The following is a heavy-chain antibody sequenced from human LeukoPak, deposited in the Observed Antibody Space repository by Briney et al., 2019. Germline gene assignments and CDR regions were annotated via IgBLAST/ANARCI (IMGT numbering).Heavy chain of an antibody. V-gene: IGHV3-66*01. D-gene: IGHD3-10*01. CDR1: GFTVSSNY. J-gene: IGHJ4*02. CDR3: ARAKVGAPYFDY. CDR2: IYSGGST. Sequence: GGSLRLSCAASGFTVSSNYMSWVRQAPGKGLEWVSVIYSGGSTYYADSVKGRFTISRDNSKNTLYLQMNSLRAEDTAVYYCARAKVGAPYFDYWGQGTLVTVSS.